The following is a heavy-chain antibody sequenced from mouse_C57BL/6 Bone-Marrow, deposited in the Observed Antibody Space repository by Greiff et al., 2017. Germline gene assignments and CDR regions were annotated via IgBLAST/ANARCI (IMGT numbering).Heavy chain of an antibody. J-gene: IGHJ3*01. CDR2: IYPSDSET. Sequence: QVQLQQPGAELVRPGSSVKLSCKASGYTFTSYWMDWVKQRPGQGLEWIGNIYPSDSETHYNQKFKDKATLTVDKSSSTAYMQLSSLTSEDSAVYYCARSGDYDVGAWFAYWGQGTLVNVSA. CDR3: ARSGDYDVGAWFAY. CDR1: GYTFTSYW. V-gene: IGHV1-61*01. D-gene: IGHD2-4*01.